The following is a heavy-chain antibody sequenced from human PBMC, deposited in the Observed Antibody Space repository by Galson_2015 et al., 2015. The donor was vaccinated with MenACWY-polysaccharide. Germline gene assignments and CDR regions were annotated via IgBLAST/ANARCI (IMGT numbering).Heavy chain of an antibody. Sequence: SVKVSCKASGYTFTNYDINWVRQATGQGLEWMGWMNPNSGNTGYAQKFQGRVTMTSNSAIMTAYMELSGLRSEDTAVYYCTRISARKDTVADSWGQGTLVTVSS. CDR1: GYTFTNYD. D-gene: IGHD4/OR15-4a*01. J-gene: IGHJ4*02. V-gene: IGHV1-8*01. CDR3: TRISARKDTVADS. CDR2: MNPNSGNT.